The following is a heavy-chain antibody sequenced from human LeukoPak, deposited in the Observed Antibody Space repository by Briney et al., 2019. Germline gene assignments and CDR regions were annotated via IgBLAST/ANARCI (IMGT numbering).Heavy chain of an antibody. V-gene: IGHV4-34*01. Sequence: SETLSLTCAVYGGSFSGYYWSWIRQPPGKGLEWIGEINHSGSTNYNPSLKSRVTISVDTSKNQFSLKLSSVTAADTAVYYCARRYGYCSSTSCWDWGQGTLVTVSS. D-gene: IGHD2-2*03. CDR3: ARRYGYCSSTSCWD. CDR2: INHSGST. J-gene: IGHJ4*02. CDR1: GGSFSGYY.